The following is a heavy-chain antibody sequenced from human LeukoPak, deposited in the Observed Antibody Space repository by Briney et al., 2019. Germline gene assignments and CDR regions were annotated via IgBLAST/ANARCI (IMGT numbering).Heavy chain of an antibody. CDR2: IYYSGST. J-gene: IGHJ4*02. CDR3: ARRRIDDYSSSFDY. CDR1: GGSISSYY. Sequence: PSETLSLTCTVSGGSISSYYWSWIRQPPGEGVEWIGYIYYSGSTNYNPSLKSRVTISVDTSKNQFSLKLSSVTAADTAVYYCARRRIDDYSSSFDYWGQGTLVTVSS. D-gene: IGHD4-4*01. V-gene: IGHV4-59*01.